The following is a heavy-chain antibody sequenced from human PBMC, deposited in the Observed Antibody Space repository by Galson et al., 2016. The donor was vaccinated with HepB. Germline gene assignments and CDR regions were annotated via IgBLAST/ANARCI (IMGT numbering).Heavy chain of an antibody. CDR3: AHYHSVYSSSSVDYFFDY. J-gene: IGHJ4*02. D-gene: IGHD6-6*01. V-gene: IGHV2-5*02. CDR2: IYWDDDK. Sequence: PALVKPTQTLTLTCSFSGFSLSTSGVGVGWIRQPPGKALEWLALIYWDDDKRYSPSLTSRLTITQDTSKNQVVLTMTNMDPVDTATYYCAHYHSVYSSSSVDYFFDYWGQGALVTVSS. CDR1: GFSLSTSGVG.